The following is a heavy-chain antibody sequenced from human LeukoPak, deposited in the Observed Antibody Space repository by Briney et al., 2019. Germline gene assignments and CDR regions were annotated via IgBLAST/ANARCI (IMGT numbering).Heavy chain of an antibody. J-gene: IGHJ3*02. V-gene: IGHV3-21*04. CDR2: ISSSSAHI. Sequence: GGSLRLSCEASGFSFSTYSMNWVRQAPGKGLEWVSVISSSSAHIYYADSMKGRFTISRNNAKNSLYLQMNSLRAEDTAVYYCTRSTVVGTHAFDIWGQGTMVTVPS. CDR3: TRSTVVGTHAFDI. CDR1: GFSFSTYS. D-gene: IGHD6-19*01.